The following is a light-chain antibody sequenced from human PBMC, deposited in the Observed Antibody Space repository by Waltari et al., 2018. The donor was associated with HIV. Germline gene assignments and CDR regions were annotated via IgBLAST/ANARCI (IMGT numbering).Light chain of an antibody. J-gene: IGKJ3*01. CDR2: WAA. CDR3: QKYYNTPLT. CDR1: LNVLYDSNNKNY. V-gene: IGKV4-1*01. Sequence: DIVMTQSPDSLAVSLGERATINFTSALNVLYDSNNKNYLAWYQQKPGQTTKLLIYWAATRESGVHDRFSGSGSGTDFTLTISSLQAEDVAVYYCQKYYNTPLTFGPGTKVDI.